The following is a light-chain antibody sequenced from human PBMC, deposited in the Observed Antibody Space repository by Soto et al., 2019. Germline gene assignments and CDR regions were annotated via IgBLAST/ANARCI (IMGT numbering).Light chain of an antibody. Sequence: DIQLTQSPSFLSASVGDRVTISCRASQGISDYLAWYQQKPGKAPKLLIYGASTLQSGVPSRVSGSASGTEFTLTISSLQPEDFATYCCQQFNAYPRTFGGGTKLEIK. V-gene: IGKV1-9*01. CDR1: QGISDY. CDR3: QQFNAYPRT. CDR2: GAS. J-gene: IGKJ4*01.